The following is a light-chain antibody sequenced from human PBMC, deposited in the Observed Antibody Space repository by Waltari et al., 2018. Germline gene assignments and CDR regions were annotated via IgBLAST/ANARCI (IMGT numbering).Light chain of an antibody. CDR3: QSSDSSSTYVV. Sequence: SYELTQPPSVSVSPGQTARITCSGDELPNQYAYWYQQKPGQAPVVIIYKDIERPSGSPERFSGSSSGTIVTLTISGVQAEDEAEYYCQSSDSSSTYVVFGGGTKLTVL. V-gene: IGLV3-25*03. J-gene: IGLJ2*01. CDR1: ELPNQY. CDR2: KDI.